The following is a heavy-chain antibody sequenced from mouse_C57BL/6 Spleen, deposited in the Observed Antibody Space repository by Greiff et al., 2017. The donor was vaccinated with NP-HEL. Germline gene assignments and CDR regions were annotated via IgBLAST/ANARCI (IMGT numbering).Heavy chain of an antibody. CDR1: GYAFSSSW. J-gene: IGHJ1*03. V-gene: IGHV1-82*01. CDR3: ARGDVGDWYFDV. D-gene: IGHD3-3*01. CDR2: IYPGDGDT. Sequence: QVQLKQSGPELVKPGASVKISCKASGYAFSSSWMNWVKQRPGKGLEWIGRIYPGDGDTNYNGKFKGKATLTADKSSSTAYMQLSSLTSEDSAVYFCARGDVGDWYFDVWGTGTTVTVSS.